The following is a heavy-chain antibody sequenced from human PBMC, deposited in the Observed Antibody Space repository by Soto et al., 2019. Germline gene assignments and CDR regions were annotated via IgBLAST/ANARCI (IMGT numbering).Heavy chain of an antibody. J-gene: IGHJ4*02. V-gene: IGHV1-3*01. CDR3: ARGPLSLYSADFR. D-gene: IGHD1-26*01. CDR1: GYTFTSYA. CDR2: INGGNGDT. Sequence: QVQLVQSGAEVKKPGASVRISCRTSGYTFTSYAITWLRHAHGQRLEWMGWINGGNGDTKYSQTFQDRLSITRDTSATTVSLGLSSLTSEDTAIYYCARGPLSLYSADFRWGQGTLVTVSS.